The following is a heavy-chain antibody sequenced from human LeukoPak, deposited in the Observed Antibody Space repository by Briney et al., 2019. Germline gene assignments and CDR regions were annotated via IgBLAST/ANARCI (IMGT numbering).Heavy chain of an antibody. CDR3: VSNLYGSGYYFAY. J-gene: IGHJ4*02. V-gene: IGHV4-59*08. Sequence: SETLSLTCTVSGGSITTYYWGWIRQPPGKGLEWIGNMYHSGNYYYNPSLKSRVTISVDTSKNQFSLKLSSVTAADTAMYYCVSNLYGSGYYFAYWGQGTLVTVSS. CDR2: MYHSGNY. CDR1: GGSITTYY. D-gene: IGHD3-10*01.